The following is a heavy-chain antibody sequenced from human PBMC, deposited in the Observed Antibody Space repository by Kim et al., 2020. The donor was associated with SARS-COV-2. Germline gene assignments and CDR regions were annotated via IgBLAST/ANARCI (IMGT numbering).Heavy chain of an antibody. CDR1: GFTFSSHW. Sequence: GGSLRLSCAASGFTFSSHWMHWVRQAPGKGLVWVSRINSDGSTISYADSVKGRFTISRDNAKNTLYLQMNSLRAEDTAVYYCARRQFTSGWYYFDYGGQGTLVTLSS. J-gene: IGHJ4*02. V-gene: IGHV3-74*01. CDR3: ARRQFTSGWYYFDY. D-gene: IGHD6-19*01. CDR2: INSDGSTI.